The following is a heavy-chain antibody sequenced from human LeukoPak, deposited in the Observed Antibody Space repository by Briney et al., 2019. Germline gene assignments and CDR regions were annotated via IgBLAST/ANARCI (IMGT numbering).Heavy chain of an antibody. J-gene: IGHJ4*02. CDR1: GFTFNTYW. D-gene: IGHD2/OR15-2a*01. CDR2: INQDGSGK. CDR3: ARANKYCGSTSCSSGDY. V-gene: IGHV3-7*01. Sequence: PGGSLRLSCAASGFTFNTYWMAWVRQTPGRGLEWVAYINQDGSGKYYVDSVKGRFTISKDNAENSLYLQMNSLRVEDTAVYYCARANKYCGSTSCSSGDYWGQGTLVTVSS.